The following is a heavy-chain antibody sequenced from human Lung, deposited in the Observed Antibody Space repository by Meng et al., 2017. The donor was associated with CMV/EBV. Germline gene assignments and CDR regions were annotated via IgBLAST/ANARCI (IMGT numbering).Heavy chain of an antibody. V-gene: IGHV3-21*01. J-gene: IGHJ6*02. D-gene: IGHD3-3*01. CDR3: ARGKIYYDFWGELRDYAMDV. CDR1: EFLFSSYS. CDR2: ISTSSNYI. Sequence: GGSXRLSCAASEFLFSSYSMAWVRRAPGKGLEWVASISTSSNYIYYADSLKGRVTISRDNAENLLYLQVNSLRAEDTAVYYCARGKIYYDFWGELRDYAMDVWXQGTTVTVSS.